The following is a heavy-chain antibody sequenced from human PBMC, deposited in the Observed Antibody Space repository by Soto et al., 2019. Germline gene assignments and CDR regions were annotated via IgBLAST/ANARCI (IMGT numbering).Heavy chain of an antibody. CDR2: IVVGSGNT. J-gene: IGHJ6*02. CDR3: AEDWPTGNLYYGMDV. V-gene: IGHV1-58*01. Sequence: ASVKVSCKASGFTFTSSAVQWVRQARGQRLEWIGWIVVGSGNTNYAQKFQERVTITRDMSTSTAYMELSSLRSEDTAVYYCAEDWPTGNLYYGMDVWGQATTVTVSS. CDR1: GFTFTSSA.